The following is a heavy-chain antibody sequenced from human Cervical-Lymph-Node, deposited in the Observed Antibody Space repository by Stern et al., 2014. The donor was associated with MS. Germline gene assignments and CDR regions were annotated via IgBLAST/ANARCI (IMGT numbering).Heavy chain of an antibody. V-gene: IGHV4-4*02. Sequence: QVQLQESGPGLVKPSGTLSLTCAVSGGSISSTNWWTWVRQPPEKGLQWIGEIYHSGTTTYNPSLQSRVTISVDKSKNQFSLNLSSVTAADTAVYFCARSYSYGYFDSWGQGTLVTVSS. CDR3: ARSYSYGYFDS. CDR2: IYHSGTT. J-gene: IGHJ4*02. D-gene: IGHD5-18*01. CDR1: GGSISSTNW.